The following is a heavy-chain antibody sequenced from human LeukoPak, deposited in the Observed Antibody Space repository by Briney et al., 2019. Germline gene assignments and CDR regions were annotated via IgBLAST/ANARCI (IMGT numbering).Heavy chain of an antibody. V-gene: IGHV3-30*03. D-gene: IGHD2-8*01. J-gene: IGHJ1*01. CDR3: ARDRRRESLRCQIPLGQH. CDR1: GFTFSSYG. CDR2: ISYDGSNK. Sequence: GGSLRLSCAASGFTFSSYGMHWVRQAPGKGLEWVAVISYDGSNKYFADSVKGRFTISRDNSKNTLYLQMNSLRAEDTAVYYCARDRRRESLRCQIPLGQHWGQGTLVTVSS.